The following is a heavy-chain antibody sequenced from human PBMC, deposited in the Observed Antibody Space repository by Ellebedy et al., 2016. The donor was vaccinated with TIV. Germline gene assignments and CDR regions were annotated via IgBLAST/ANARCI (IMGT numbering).Heavy chain of an antibody. V-gene: IGHV3-7*01. Sequence: GGSLRLSCAASGFTFSSYWMHWVRQAPGQGLEWVANIKEDGSDKNYVDSVKGRFTISRDNAKNLLYLQMNSLRAEDTAVYYCARDREIAVADFVYWGQGTLVTVSS. CDR1: GFTFSSYW. D-gene: IGHD6-19*01. CDR3: ARDREIAVADFVY. CDR2: IKEDGSDK. J-gene: IGHJ4*02.